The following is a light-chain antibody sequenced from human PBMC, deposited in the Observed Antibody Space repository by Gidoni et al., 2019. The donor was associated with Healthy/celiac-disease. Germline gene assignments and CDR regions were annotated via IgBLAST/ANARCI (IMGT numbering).Light chain of an antibody. Sequence: DIVMTQSPLSLPVTPGEPASISCRSSQSLLHSNGYNYLDWYLQKPGQSPQLLIYLGSNRASGVPDRFSGSGSGTDFTLKISRGEAEDVGVYYCMQARSWTFGQGTKVEIK. CDR1: QSLLHSNGYNY. V-gene: IGKV2-28*01. J-gene: IGKJ1*01. CDR3: MQARSWT. CDR2: LGS.